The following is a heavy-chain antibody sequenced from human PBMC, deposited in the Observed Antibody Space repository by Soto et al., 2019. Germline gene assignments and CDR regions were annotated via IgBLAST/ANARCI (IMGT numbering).Heavy chain of an antibody. V-gene: IGHV1-2*02. CDR1: GYTFTGYY. Sequence: ASVKVSCKASGYTFTGYYMHWVRQAPGQGLEWMGWINPNSGGTNYAQKFQGRVTMTRDTSISTAYMELSRLRSDDTAVYYCAREGYYDSSGYYYYGMDVWGQGTTVTVSS. J-gene: IGHJ6*02. CDR3: AREGYYDSSGYYYYGMDV. D-gene: IGHD3-22*01. CDR2: INPNSGGT.